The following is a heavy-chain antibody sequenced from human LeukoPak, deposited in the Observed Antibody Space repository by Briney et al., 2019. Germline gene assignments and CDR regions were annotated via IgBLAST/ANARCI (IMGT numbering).Heavy chain of an antibody. V-gene: IGHV5-51*01. CDR3: ARHRYSGSDTQGFDP. D-gene: IGHD5-12*01. J-gene: IGHJ5*02. CDR1: GYRLTQSW. CDR2: VYPSNSET. Sequence: GGSLQISFKGSGYRLTQSWIAWVRPMPGKGLGWVGIVYPSNSETRYSPSFQGQVTISVDKSISTAYLQWSSLEASDTAMYFCARHRYSGSDTQGFDPWGQGTLVTVSS.